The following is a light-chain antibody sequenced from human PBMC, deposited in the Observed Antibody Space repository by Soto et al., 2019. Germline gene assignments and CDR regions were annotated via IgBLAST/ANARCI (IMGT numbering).Light chain of an antibody. CDR2: DVS. Sequence: QSALTQPASVYGSPGQSITISCTGTSSDVGGYNYVSWYQQYPGKAPKLMIYDVSNRPSGVSNRFSGSKSGNTASLTISGLQAEDEADYYGSSYTSSSTPHVVFGGGTQLTVL. J-gene: IGLJ2*01. CDR3: SSYTSSSTPHVV. CDR1: SSDVGGYNY. V-gene: IGLV2-14*01.